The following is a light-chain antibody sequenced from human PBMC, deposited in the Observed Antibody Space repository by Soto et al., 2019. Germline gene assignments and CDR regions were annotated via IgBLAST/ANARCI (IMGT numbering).Light chain of an antibody. J-gene: IGKJ2*01. CDR3: QQSGSSPRT. CDR1: PSVSNGY. Sequence: EIVLTQSPGTLSLSPGERATLSCRASPSVSNGYLAWYQQKPGQAPRLLIYDTSNRATGIPDRFSGSVSETYFTLTICSLEREDFAVYYCQQSGSSPRTFGQGTKLEIK. V-gene: IGKV3-20*01. CDR2: DTS.